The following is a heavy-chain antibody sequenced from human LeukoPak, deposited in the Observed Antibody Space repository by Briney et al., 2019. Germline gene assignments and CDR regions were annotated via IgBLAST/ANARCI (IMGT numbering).Heavy chain of an antibody. V-gene: IGHV3-7*03. Sequence: GGSLRLSCAASGFTFSSYSMSWVRQAPGKGLEWVANIKQDGSEKNYVDSVKGRFTISRDNSRNTLYLQMDSLSAEDSAVYYCAKDPPRGSADAFDIWGQGTRVTVSS. CDR2: IKQDGSEK. CDR1: GFTFSSYS. J-gene: IGHJ3*02. D-gene: IGHD2-15*01. CDR3: AKDPPRGSADAFDI.